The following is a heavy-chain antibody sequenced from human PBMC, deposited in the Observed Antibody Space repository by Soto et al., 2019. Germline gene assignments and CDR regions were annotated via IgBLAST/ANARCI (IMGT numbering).Heavy chain of an antibody. V-gene: IGHV1-2*02. CDR1: GFSFTGYY. D-gene: IGHD6-6*01. J-gene: IGHJ5*02. CDR3: AKDLTRQLAYWLDP. CDR2: INAHSGGT. Sequence: ASVKVSCKASGFSFTGYYIHWLRQAPGQGLEWMGWINAHSGGTEYAQKFQGRVTLTRDTPIATAYLTLTSLTSDDTALYYCAKDLTRQLAYWLDPWGQGTQVTVSS.